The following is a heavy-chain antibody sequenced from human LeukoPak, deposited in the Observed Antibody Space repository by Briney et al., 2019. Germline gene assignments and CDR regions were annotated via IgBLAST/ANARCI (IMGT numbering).Heavy chain of an antibody. CDR3: ATVTYGRLDY. D-gene: IGHD3-10*01. J-gene: IGHJ4*02. CDR2: ISSSGRTI. CDR1: GFTFSDYY. V-gene: IGHV3-11*04. Sequence: KPGGSLRLSCAASGFTFSDYYMSWIRQAPGRGLEWVSYISSSGRTIYYADSVKGRFTISRDNAKNSLYLQMNSLRVEDRAIYYCATVTYGRLDYWGQGTLVTVSS.